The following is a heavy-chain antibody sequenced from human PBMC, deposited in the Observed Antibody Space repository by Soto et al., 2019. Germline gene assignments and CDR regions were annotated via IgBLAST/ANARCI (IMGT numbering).Heavy chain of an antibody. V-gene: IGHV4-34*01. J-gene: IGHJ4*02. CDR1: GGSFSGYY. CDR3: ARCPYYYDSSGYDY. Sequence: QVQLQQWGAGLLMPSETLSLTCAVYGGSFSGYYWSWIRQPPGKGLEWIGEINHSGSTNYNPSLKSRVTISVDTSKNQFSLKLSSVTAADTAVYYCARCPYYYDSSGYDYWGQGTLVTVSS. CDR2: INHSGST. D-gene: IGHD3-22*01.